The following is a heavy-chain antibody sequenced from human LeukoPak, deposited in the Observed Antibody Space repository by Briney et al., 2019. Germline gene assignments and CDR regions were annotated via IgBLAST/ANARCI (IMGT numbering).Heavy chain of an antibody. CDR3: ARWEGIVGALPSDAFDI. D-gene: IGHD1-26*01. CDR1: GYTFTSYG. Sequence: ASVKVSCKASGYTFTSYGISWVRQAPGQGLEWMGWISAYNGNTNYAQKLQGRVTMTTDTSTSTAYMELRSLRSDDTTVYYCARWEGIVGALPSDAFDIWGQGTMVTVSS. V-gene: IGHV1-18*01. CDR2: ISAYNGNT. J-gene: IGHJ3*02.